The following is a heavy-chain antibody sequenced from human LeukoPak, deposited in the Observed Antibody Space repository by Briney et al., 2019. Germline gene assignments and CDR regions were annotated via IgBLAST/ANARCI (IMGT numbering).Heavy chain of an antibody. Sequence: SETLSLTCAVYGGSFSGYFWSWIRQTPGRGLEWIGEINHSGSTNYNPSLKSRDTISADTSKNQFSLKLSSVTAADTAVYYCARGGAGYDSSGPAKCYFDYWGQGTLVTVSS. D-gene: IGHD3-22*01. CDR1: GGSFSGYF. J-gene: IGHJ4*02. CDR2: INHSGST. CDR3: ARGGAGYDSSGPAKCYFDY. V-gene: IGHV4-34*01.